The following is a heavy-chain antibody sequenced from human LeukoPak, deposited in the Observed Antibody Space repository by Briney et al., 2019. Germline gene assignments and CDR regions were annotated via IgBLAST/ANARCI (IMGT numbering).Heavy chain of an antibody. CDR3: AELGVTMIGGV. CDR1: GFTFSSYE. CDR2: ISSSGSTI. D-gene: IGHD3-10*02. J-gene: IGHJ6*04. Sequence: GGSLRLSCAASGFTFSSYEMNWVRQAPGKGLEWVSYISSSGSTIYYADSVKGRFTISRDNAKNSLYLQMNSLRAEDTAVYYCAELGVTMIGGVWGKGSTVTISS. V-gene: IGHV3-48*03.